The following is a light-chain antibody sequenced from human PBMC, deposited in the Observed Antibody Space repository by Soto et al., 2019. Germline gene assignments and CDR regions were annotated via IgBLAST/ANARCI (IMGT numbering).Light chain of an antibody. V-gene: IGKV1-13*02. CDR3: QQFNSYPLT. J-gene: IGKJ4*01. Sequence: AIQLTQSPSSLSASVGDRVTITCRASQGISSALAWYQQKPGKAPKLLIYDASSLESGVPSRFSGSGSGTDFTLTISSLQPDDFATYYCQQFNSYPLTVGGGTKVEIK. CDR1: QGISSA. CDR2: DAS.